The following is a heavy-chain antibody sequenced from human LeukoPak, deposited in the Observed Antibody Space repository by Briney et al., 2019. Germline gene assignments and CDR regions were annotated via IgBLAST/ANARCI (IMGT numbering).Heavy chain of an antibody. V-gene: IGHV3-13*01. CDR3: ARGGVDYGDYGGVDY. Sequence: PGGSLRLSCAASGFTFSSYDMHWVRQATGKGLEWVSAIGTAGDTYYPGSVKGRFTISRENAKNSLYLQMNSLRAGDTAVYYCARGGVDYGDYGGVDYWGQGTLVTVSS. CDR2: IGTAGDT. J-gene: IGHJ4*02. CDR1: GFTFSSYD. D-gene: IGHD4-17*01.